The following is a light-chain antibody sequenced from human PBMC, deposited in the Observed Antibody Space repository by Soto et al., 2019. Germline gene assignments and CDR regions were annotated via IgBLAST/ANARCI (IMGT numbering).Light chain of an antibody. CDR1: QNISSN. J-gene: IGKJ1*01. V-gene: IGKV3-15*01. CDR2: GAS. Sequence: EIVMTQSPATLSVSPGERATLSCRASQNISSNLAWYQQKPGQAPRVLIDGASTRATGIPARFSGSGSGTEFTLTISSLQSEDFAVYYCQQYNTWLWTFGQGTKVEI. CDR3: QQYNTWLWT.